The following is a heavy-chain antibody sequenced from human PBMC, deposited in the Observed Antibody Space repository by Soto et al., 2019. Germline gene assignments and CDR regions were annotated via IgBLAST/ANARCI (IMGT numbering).Heavy chain of an antibody. CDR3: AHSHFEILTGPFDS. CDR2: VYWHDDK. D-gene: IGHD3-9*01. CDR1: GFSLTNTAVT. Sequence: QITLKESGPSLVKPTQTLTLTCTFSGFSLTNTAVTVGWIRHPPGKALEWLALVYWHDDKRYNLSLRNRLTIAKDTSKNRVVLTIANVGPVDTATYYCAHSHFEILTGPFDSWGRVTLVTFSS. J-gene: IGHJ5*01. V-gene: IGHV2-5*01.